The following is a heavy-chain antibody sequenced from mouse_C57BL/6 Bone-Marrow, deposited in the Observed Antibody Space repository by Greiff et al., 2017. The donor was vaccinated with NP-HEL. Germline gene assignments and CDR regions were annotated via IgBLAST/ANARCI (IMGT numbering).Heavy chain of an antibody. V-gene: IGHV1-42*01. J-gene: IGHJ3*01. D-gene: IGHD2-4*01. CDR2: INPSTGGT. Sequence: EVQLQQSGPELVKPGASVKISCKASGYSFTGYYMNWVKQSPEKSLEWIGEINPSTGGTTYNQKFKAKATLTVDKSSSTAYMQLKSLTSEDSAVYYCARGGYDYDVWFAYWGQGTLVTVSA. CDR1: GYSFTGYY. CDR3: ARGGYDYDVWFAY.